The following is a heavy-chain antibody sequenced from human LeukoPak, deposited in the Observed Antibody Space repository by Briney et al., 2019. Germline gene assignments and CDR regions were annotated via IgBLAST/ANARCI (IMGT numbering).Heavy chain of an antibody. CDR1: GFTFSDYY. CDR2: ISGSGGST. CDR3: AKEAVAGRLSDY. J-gene: IGHJ4*02. V-gene: IGHV3-23*01. Sequence: GGSLRLSCAASGFTFSDYYITWIRQAPGKGLEWVSAISGSGGSTYYADSVKGRFTISRDNSKNTLYLQMNSLRAEDTAVYYCAKEAVAGRLSDYWGQGTLVTVSS. D-gene: IGHD6-19*01.